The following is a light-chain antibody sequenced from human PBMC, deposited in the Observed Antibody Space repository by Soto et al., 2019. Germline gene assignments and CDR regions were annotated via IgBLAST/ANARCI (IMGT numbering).Light chain of an antibody. J-gene: IGKJ1*01. CDR2: DAS. V-gene: IGKV3-11*01. Sequence: EIVLTHSPATLSLSPWERATLSCRASQSVSSYLAWYQQKPGQAPRLLIYDASTRATGIPARFSGSGSGTDFTHTITSLEPEDFAVYYCQQRSNWPPTFGQGTKVDIK. CDR1: QSVSSY. CDR3: QQRSNWPPT.